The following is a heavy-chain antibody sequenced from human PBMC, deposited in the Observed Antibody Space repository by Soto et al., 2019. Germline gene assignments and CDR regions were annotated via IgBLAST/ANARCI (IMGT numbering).Heavy chain of an antibody. CDR1: GAFISGYY. D-gene: IGHD6-13*01. CDR2: IYTSGST. CDR3: ARESTVAGTDNWFDS. V-gene: IGHV4-4*07. Sequence: SETLSLTCTVSGAFISGYYWSWIRQPAGKGLEWIGRIYTSGSTKYSPSLKSRATMSVDTSKKQFSLKLNSVTAADTAVYYCARESTVAGTDNWFDSWGQGTLVTV. J-gene: IGHJ5*01.